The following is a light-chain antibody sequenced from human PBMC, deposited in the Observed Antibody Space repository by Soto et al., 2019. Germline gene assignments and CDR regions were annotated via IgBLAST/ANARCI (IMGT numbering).Light chain of an antibody. CDR3: QQYHSWPPRT. CDR2: GVY. J-gene: IGKJ1*01. CDR1: QSVSSSS. Sequence: EIVLTQSPGTLSLSPGERSTLTCSFIQSVSSSSLAWYQQKPGQAPRLLIYGVYTRAPGIPARFSGSGSGTEFTLTISSLQSEDFAVYYCQQYHSWPPRTFGQGTKVDIK. V-gene: IGKV3-20*01.